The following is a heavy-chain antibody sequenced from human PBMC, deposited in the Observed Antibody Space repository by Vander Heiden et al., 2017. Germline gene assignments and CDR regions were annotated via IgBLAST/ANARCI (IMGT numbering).Heavy chain of an antibody. Sequence: QVQLVESGGGVVQPGRSLRLSCGASGFTFSSYGMHGVRQAPGKGLEWVAVISYDGSNKYYADSVKGRFTISRDNSKNTLYLQMNSLRAEDTAVYYCAKSYSGSYYYPDYWGQGTLVTVSS. CDR3: AKSYSGSYYYPDY. CDR2: ISYDGSNK. CDR1: GFTFSSYG. J-gene: IGHJ4*02. D-gene: IGHD1-26*01. V-gene: IGHV3-30*18.